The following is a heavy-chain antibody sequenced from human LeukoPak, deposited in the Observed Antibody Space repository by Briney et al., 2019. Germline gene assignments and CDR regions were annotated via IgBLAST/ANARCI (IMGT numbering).Heavy chain of an antibody. V-gene: IGHV4-59*11. CDR3: ARDPVGVIPSGFDS. CDR2: ISSSGST. CDR1: GASFVSHY. D-gene: IGHD3-10*01. Sequence: SETLSLTCTVSGASFVSHYWCWVRQPPGKGLEWIGYISSSGSTNYNPSLKSRLTISVDTSKNQVSLKLSSVTAADTSVYYCARDPVGVIPSGFDSWGQGILVTVSS. J-gene: IGHJ5*01.